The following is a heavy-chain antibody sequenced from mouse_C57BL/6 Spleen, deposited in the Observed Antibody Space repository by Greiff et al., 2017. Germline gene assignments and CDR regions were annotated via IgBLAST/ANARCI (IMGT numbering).Heavy chain of an antibody. CDR1: GYTFTSYW. CDR3: ARRGY. CDR2: IDPSDSYT. Sequence: QVQLQQPGAELVRPGTSVKLSCKASGYTFTSYWMHWVKQRPGQGLEWIGVIDPSDSYTNYNQKFKGKATLTVDTSSSTAYMQLSSLTSEDSAVYYCARRGYWGQGTTRTVSS. J-gene: IGHJ2*01. V-gene: IGHV1-59*01.